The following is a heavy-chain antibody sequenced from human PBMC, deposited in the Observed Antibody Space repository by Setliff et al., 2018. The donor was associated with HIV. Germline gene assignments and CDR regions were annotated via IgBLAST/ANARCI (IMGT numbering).Heavy chain of an antibody. CDR3: ARDSANGKTAHPHYLDV. J-gene: IGHJ6*03. Sequence: PSETLSLTCTVSGGSISSSGDYWSWVRQHPGKGLEWIGYIDYTGSTYSNPSLQSRVRIAVDTSKNQFSLRLSSVTAAATAVYYGARDSANGKTAHPHYLDVWGKGTTVTVSS. CDR2: IDYTGST. D-gene: IGHD2-8*01. CDR1: GGSISSSGDY. V-gene: IGHV4-31*02.